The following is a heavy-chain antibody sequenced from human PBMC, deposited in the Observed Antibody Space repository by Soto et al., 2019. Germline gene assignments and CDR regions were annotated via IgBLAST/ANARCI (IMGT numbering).Heavy chain of an antibody. V-gene: IGHV3-53*01. CDR3: ARGYWRFGESYYFDY. J-gene: IGHJ4*02. CDR1: GFSVSGSY. Sequence: EVQLVQSGGGLIQPGESLRLSCATSGFSVSGSYTSWVRQAPGMGLEWVSVILTGGTTYYSDAVKGRFTISRDTSQNTVHLQMNSLRGEDTATYYCARGYWRFGESYYFDYWGQGTLVTVSS. D-gene: IGHD3-10*01. CDR2: ILTGGTT.